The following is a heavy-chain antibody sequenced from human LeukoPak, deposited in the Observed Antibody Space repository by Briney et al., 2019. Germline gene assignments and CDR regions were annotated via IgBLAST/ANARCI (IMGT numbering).Heavy chain of an antibody. V-gene: IGHV1-69*04. CDR1: GGTFSSYA. J-gene: IGHJ5*02. Sequence: ASVKVSCKASGGTFSSYAISWVRQAPGQGLEWMGRIIPILGIANYAQKLQGRVTITADKSTSTAYMELSSLRSEDTAVYYCARRPYCSSTSCFRFDPWGQGTLVTVS. D-gene: IGHD2-2*01. CDR3: ARRPYCSSTSCFRFDP. CDR2: IIPILGIA.